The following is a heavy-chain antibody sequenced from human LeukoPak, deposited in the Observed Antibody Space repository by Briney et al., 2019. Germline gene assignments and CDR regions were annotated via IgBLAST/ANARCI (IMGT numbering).Heavy chain of an antibody. CDR2: ISYDGSNK. CDR3: AKSYVVVPAAIGH. V-gene: IGHV3-30*18. J-gene: IGHJ4*02. D-gene: IGHD2-2*01. Sequence: PGRSLRLSCAASGFTFSSYGMHWVRQAPGKGLEWVAVISYDGSNKYYADSVKGRFTISRDNSKNTLYLQMNSLRAEDTAVYYCAKSYVVVPAAIGHWGQGTLVTVSS. CDR1: GFTFSSYG.